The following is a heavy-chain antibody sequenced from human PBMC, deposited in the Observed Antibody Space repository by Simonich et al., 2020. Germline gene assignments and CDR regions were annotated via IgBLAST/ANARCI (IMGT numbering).Heavy chain of an antibody. D-gene: IGHD1-1*01. CDR3: ARQLNDFDI. CDR1: GYIFHSYW. V-gene: IGHV5-51*01. Sequence: VQLVQSGAEVTKPGESLQISCKGSGYIFHSYWIGWVRQVPGKGLEWMGIIYPGDSATRYSPSYQGQVTISADKSISTAYLQWSSLKASDTAMYYCARQLNDFDIWGQGTMVTVSS. J-gene: IGHJ3*02. CDR2: IYPGDSAT.